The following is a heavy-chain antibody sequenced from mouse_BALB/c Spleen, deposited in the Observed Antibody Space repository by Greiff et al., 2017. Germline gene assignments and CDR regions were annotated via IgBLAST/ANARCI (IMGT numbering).Heavy chain of an antibody. J-gene: IGHJ4*01. V-gene: IGHV5-12-1*01. CDR3: ARLITTAFYAMDY. CDR2: ISSGGGST. D-gene: IGHD1-2*01. Sequence: EVQGVESGGGLVKPGGSLKLSCAASGFAFSSYDMSWVRQTPEKRLEWVAYISSGGGSTYYPDTVKGRFTISRDNAKNTLYLQMSSLKSEDTAMYYCARLITTAFYAMDYWGQGTSVTVSS. CDR1: GFAFSSYD.